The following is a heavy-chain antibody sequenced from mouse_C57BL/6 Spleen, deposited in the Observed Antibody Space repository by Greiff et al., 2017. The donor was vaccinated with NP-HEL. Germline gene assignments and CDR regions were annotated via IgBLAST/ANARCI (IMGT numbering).Heavy chain of an antibody. D-gene: IGHD4-1*02. CDR2: IDPENGDT. CDR1: GFNIKDDY. J-gene: IGHJ3*01. CDR3: TRQLGRWFAY. V-gene: IGHV14-4*01. Sequence: VQLQRSGAELVRPGASVKLSCTASGFNIKDDYMHWVKQRPEQGLEWIGWIDPENGDTEYASKFQGKATITADTSSNTAYLQLSSLTSEDTAVYYCTRQLGRWFAYWGQGTLVTVSA.